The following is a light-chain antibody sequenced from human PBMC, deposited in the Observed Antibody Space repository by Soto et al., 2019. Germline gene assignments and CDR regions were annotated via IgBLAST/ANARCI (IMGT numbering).Light chain of an antibody. V-gene: IGKV3-20*01. J-gene: IGKJ1*01. Sequence: ETLLTQSPGTLSLSPGERATLSCRASQRVSSSYLAWYQQKPGQAPRLLIYGASSRATGIPDRFSGSGSGPDFTFTISRLEPEDFAVYYCQQYGSSPWTFGQGTKVEIK. CDR3: QQYGSSPWT. CDR1: QRVSSSY. CDR2: GAS.